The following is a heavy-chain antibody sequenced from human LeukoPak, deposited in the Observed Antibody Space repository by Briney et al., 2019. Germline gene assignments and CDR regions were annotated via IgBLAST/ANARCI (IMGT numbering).Heavy chain of an antibody. D-gene: IGHD5-18*01. Sequence: SVNVSCKASGGTFSSYTISWVRQAPGKGLEWMGRIIPILCIANYAQKFHGRVTIPTDKSTSTASMELSSLRPEDTAVYYCAREEPVGYGPFDYWGQRTLVSVSS. CDR2: IIPILCIA. CDR1: GGTFSSYT. J-gene: IGHJ4*02. CDR3: AREEPVGYGPFDY. V-gene: IGHV1-69*02.